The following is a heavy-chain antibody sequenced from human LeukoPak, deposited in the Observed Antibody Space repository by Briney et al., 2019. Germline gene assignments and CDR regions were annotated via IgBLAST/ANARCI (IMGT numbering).Heavy chain of an antibody. V-gene: IGHV3-7*01. CDR3: ARAGADGGSYLGDAFDI. Sequence: GGSLRLSCAASGFTFSSYWMSWVRQAPGKGLEWVANIKQDGSEKYYVDSVKGRFTISRDNAKNSLYLQMNSLRAEDTAVYYCARAGADGGSYLGDAFDIWGQGTMVTVSS. D-gene: IGHD1-26*01. J-gene: IGHJ3*02. CDR1: GFTFSSYW. CDR2: IKQDGSEK.